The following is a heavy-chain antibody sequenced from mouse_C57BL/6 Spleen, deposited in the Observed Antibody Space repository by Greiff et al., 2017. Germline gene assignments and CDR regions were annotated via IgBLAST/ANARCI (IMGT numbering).Heavy chain of an antibody. CDR1: GYAFSSSW. J-gene: IGHJ4*01. Sequence: QVQLQQSGPELVKPGASVKISCKASGYAFSSSWMNWVKQRPGKGLEWIGRIYPGAGDTNYNGKFKGKATLTADKSSSTAYMQLSSLTSEDSAVYFCARTLYGNYAMDYWGQGTSVTVSS. D-gene: IGHD2-1*01. V-gene: IGHV1-82*01. CDR3: ARTLYGNYAMDY. CDR2: IYPGAGDT.